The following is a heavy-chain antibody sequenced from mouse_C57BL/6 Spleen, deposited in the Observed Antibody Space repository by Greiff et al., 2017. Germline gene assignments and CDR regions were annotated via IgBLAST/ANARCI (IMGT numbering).Heavy chain of an antibody. D-gene: IGHD1-1*01. Sequence: VQLQQPGAELVKPGASVKLSCKASGYTFTSYWMHWVKQRPGQGLEWIGMIHPNSGSTNYNEKFKSKATLTVDKSSSTAYMQLSSLTSEDSAVYYCASPGVYGSSDGYFDVWGTGTTVTVAS. CDR3: ASPGVYGSSDGYFDV. J-gene: IGHJ1*03. CDR2: IHPNSGST. CDR1: GYTFTSYW. V-gene: IGHV1-64*01.